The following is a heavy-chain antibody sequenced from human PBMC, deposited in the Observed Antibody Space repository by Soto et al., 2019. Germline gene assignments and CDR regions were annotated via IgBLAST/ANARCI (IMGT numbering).Heavy chain of an antibody. D-gene: IGHD2-15*01. J-gene: IGHJ3*02. V-gene: IGHV1-3*01. CDR2: INAGNGNT. CDR1: GYTFTSYA. Sequence: QVQLVQSGAEVKKPGASVKVSCKASGYTFTSYAMPWVRQAPGQSLEWMGWINAGNGNTKYSQKFQGRVTITRDTSASTAYMELSSLRSEDTAVYYCARDSCSGGSCYKIAFDIWGQGTMVTVSS. CDR3: ARDSCSGGSCYKIAFDI.